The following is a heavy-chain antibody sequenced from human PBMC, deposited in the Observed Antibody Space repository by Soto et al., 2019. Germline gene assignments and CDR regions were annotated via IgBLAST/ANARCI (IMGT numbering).Heavy chain of an antibody. CDR2: ISGSGGST. J-gene: IGHJ4*02. Sequence: SGGSLRLSCGASGFTFISYAMTWGRQAPGKGLEWVSTISGSGGSTYYADSVKGRFTISRDNSKNTLYVQMNSLRAEDTAVYYCARGLRVYSSNFDYWGQGTLVTVSS. CDR3: ARGLRVYSSNFDY. V-gene: IGHV3-23*01. CDR1: GFTFISYA. D-gene: IGHD5-18*01.